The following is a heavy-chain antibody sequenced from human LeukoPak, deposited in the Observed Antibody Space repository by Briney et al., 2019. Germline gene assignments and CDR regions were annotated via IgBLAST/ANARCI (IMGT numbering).Heavy chain of an antibody. CDR1: GDSISSGDYY. CDR3: ARGPYSYDSSGAFDI. J-gene: IGHJ3*02. Sequence: SETLSLTCTVSGDSISSGDYYWSWIRQPSGKGLEWIGRISSSGSTNYNPSLKSRVTISVDTSKNQFSLKLSSVTAADTAVYFCARGPYSYDSSGAFDIWGQGTMVTVSS. D-gene: IGHD3-22*01. CDR2: ISSSGST. V-gene: IGHV4-61*02.